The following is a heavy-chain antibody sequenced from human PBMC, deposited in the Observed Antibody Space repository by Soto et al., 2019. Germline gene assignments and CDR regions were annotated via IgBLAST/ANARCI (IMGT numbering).Heavy chain of an antibody. CDR3: AKEWGLDSYCCGMDV. V-gene: IGHV3-23*01. Sequence: GGSLRLSCAASGFTFSSYAMSWVRQAPGKGLEWVSAISGSGGSTYYADSVKGRFTISRDNTKNTLYLQMNSLRAEDTAVYYCAKEWGLDSYCCGMDVWGQGTTVTVSS. J-gene: IGHJ6*02. D-gene: IGHD1-26*01. CDR2: ISGSGGST. CDR1: GFTFSSYA.